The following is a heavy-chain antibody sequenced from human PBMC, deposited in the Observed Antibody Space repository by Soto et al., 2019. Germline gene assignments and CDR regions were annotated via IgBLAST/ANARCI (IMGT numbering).Heavy chain of an antibody. CDR3: ARDDWNDVSINLDY. CDR2: ISAGNGET. J-gene: IGHJ4*02. CDR1: GYTFTNYA. Sequence: QVQLVQSGAEVKNPGASVKVSCKASGYTFTNYAIHWVRQAPGQRLEWMGWISAGNGETKYSQQFQGTVTITRDTSAKTAYLELSSLRSEDTAVYYCARDDWNDVSINLDYWGQGTLVTVSS. V-gene: IGHV1-3*01. D-gene: IGHD1-1*01.